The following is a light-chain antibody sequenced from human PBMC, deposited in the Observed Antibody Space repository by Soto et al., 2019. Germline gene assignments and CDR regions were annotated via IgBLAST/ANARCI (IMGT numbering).Light chain of an antibody. CDR3: CSYAGSSSKVV. J-gene: IGLJ2*01. Sequence: QSALTQPASVSGSPGQSITISCTGTSSDVGSYNLVSWYQQHPGKAPKLMTYEGSKRPSGVSNRFSGSKSGNTASLTISGLQAEDEADYYCCSYAGSSSKVVFGGGTKVTVL. V-gene: IGLV2-23*01. CDR1: SSDVGSYNL. CDR2: EGS.